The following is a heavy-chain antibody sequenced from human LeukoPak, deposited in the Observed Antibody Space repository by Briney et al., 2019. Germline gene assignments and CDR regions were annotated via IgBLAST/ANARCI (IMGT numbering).Heavy chain of an antibody. Sequence: SVKLSCKASGGTFSSYTISWVRQAPGQGLEWMGRIIPILGIANYAQKFQGRVTITADKSTSTAYMELSSLRSEDTAVYYCAREGSGGRYYYYMDVWGKGTTVTVSS. CDR3: AREGSGGRYYYYMDV. V-gene: IGHV1-69*04. D-gene: IGHD3-16*01. CDR2: IIPILGIA. CDR1: GGTFSSYT. J-gene: IGHJ6*03.